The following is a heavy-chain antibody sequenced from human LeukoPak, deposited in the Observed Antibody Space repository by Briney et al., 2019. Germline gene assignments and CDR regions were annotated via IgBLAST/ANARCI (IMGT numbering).Heavy chain of an antibody. CDR2: INHSGST. Sequence: PSETLSLTCTVSGGSISSGGYYWSWIRQHPGKGLEWIGEINHSGSTNYNPSLKSRVTISVDTSKNQFSLKLSSVTAADTAVYYCARVGGVAWYGKDYWGQGTLVTVSS. CDR3: ARVGGVAWYGKDY. CDR1: GGSISSGGYY. D-gene: IGHD6-13*01. J-gene: IGHJ4*02. V-gene: IGHV4-39*07.